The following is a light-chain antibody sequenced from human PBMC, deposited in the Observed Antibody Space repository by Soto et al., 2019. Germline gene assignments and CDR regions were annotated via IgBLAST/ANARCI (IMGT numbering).Light chain of an antibody. Sequence: EIVITQSPATLSVSPGERATLSCRASQSVSSYLAWYQQKPGQAPRLLIYGASTGATGIPARFSGSGSGTEFILTISSLQSEDFAVYYCQQYSKWPLTFGGGTKVDIK. V-gene: IGKV3-15*01. J-gene: IGKJ4*01. CDR2: GAS. CDR3: QQYSKWPLT. CDR1: QSVSSY.